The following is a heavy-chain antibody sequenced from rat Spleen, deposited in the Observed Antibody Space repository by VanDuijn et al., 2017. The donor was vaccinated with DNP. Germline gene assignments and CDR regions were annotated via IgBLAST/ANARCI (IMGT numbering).Heavy chain of an antibody. CDR2: VNTGGGIT. CDR1: GFTFSSYD. D-gene: IGHD1-6*01. V-gene: IGHV5-25*01. CDR3: ARRYVYYGLDY. J-gene: IGHJ2*01. Sequence: EVQLVESGGGLLQPGRSLKLSCAASGFTFSSYDMAWVRQAPSKGLEWVASVNTGGGITYYRDSVKGRFIVSRDNAKSTLYLQMNSLRSEDMATYYCARRYVYYGLDYWGQGVMVTVSS.